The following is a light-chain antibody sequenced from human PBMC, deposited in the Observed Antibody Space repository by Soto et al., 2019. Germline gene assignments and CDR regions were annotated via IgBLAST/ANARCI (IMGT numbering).Light chain of an antibody. J-gene: IGLJ2*01. CDR3: GALDGRRNGVL. CDR2: SNN. V-gene: IGLV1-44*01. Sequence: QSVLTQPPSASGTPGQRVTISCSGSSSNIGTNTVNWYQQLPGSAPKFLIYSNNQRPSGVPDRFSGSKSGTSASLAISGVQPDDEADYYCGALDGRRNGVLFGGGTKLTVL. CDR1: SSNIGTNT.